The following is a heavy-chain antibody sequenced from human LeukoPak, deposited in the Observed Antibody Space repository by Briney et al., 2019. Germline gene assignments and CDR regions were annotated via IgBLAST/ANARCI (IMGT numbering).Heavy chain of an antibody. CDR2: ISGSGGSR. CDR1: GFTFNSHA. CDR3: ARTVAASSGMDV. D-gene: IGHD2-15*01. J-gene: IGHJ6*02. Sequence: GGSLRLSCAASGFTFNSHAMSWVRQAPGKALECVSTISGSGGSRYYADSVKGRFTISRDNSKNTLHLQMNSLRAEDTAVYYCARTVAASSGMDVWGQGTTVTVSS. V-gene: IGHV3-23*01.